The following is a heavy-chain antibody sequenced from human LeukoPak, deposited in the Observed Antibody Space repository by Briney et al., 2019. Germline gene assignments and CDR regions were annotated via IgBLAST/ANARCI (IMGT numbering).Heavy chain of an antibody. D-gene: IGHD6-13*01. V-gene: IGHV3-30*02. CDR1: GFTFSSYG. J-gene: IGHJ3*02. Sequence: GGSLRLSCAASGFTFSSYGMHWVRQAPGKGLEWVAFIRYDGSNKYYADSVKGRFTISRDNSKNTLYLQVNSLRAEDTAVYYCAKDAGYSSSWFDAFDIWGQGTMVTVSS. CDR3: AKDAGYSSSWFDAFDI. CDR2: IRYDGSNK.